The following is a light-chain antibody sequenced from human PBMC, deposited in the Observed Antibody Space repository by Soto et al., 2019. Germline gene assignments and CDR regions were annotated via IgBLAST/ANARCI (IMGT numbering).Light chain of an antibody. V-gene: IGKV3-20*01. CDR1: QSVGNNF. CDR2: GAS. J-gene: IGKJ4*01. Sequence: EIGLTQSPGTLSLSPGERATLSCRARQSVGNNFLAWYQQKPGQTPRLLVYGASSRATGIPDRFSGSGSGTEFTLTISRLEPEDFAVYYCQQYANSPLTFGGGTKVEI. CDR3: QQYANSPLT.